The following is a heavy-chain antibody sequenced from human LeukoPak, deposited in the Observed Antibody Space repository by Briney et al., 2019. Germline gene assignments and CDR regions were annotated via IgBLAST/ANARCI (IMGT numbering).Heavy chain of an antibody. V-gene: IGHV3-7*01. J-gene: IGHJ6*03. CDR1: GFSLSGYW. Sequence: GGSLRLSCAASGFSLSGYWMSWVRQAPGKGPEWVARLHADGNEKYFVDSVKGRFTISRDNAKNSLYLQMNSLRAEDTAVYYCAREESPVVPAAIGYYYYYMDVWGKGTTVTVSS. CDR2: LHADGNEK. CDR3: AREESPVVPAAIGYYYYYMDV. D-gene: IGHD2-2*01.